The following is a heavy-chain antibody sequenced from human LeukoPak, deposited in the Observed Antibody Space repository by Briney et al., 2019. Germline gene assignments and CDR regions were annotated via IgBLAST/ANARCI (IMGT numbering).Heavy chain of an antibody. CDR3: ARIRAYCSSTICSGVDY. CDR1: GFTFSSHW. Sequence: GGSLRLSCAASGFTFSSHWMSWVRQAPGKGLEWVANIKQDGSDKYYVDSVKGRFTSSRDNAKNSLYLQMNSLRAEDTALYYCARIRAYCSSTICSGVDYWGQGILVTVSS. J-gene: IGHJ4*02. V-gene: IGHV3-7*02. CDR2: IKQDGSDK. D-gene: IGHD2-2*01.